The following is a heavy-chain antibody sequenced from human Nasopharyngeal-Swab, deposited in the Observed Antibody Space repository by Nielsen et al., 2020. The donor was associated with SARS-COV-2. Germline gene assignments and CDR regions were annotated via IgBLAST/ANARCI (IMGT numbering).Heavy chain of an antibody. CDR3: AKESRRLLWFGEARGY. J-gene: IGHJ4*02. Sequence: GGSLRLSCAASGFTFSSYAMSWVRQAPGKGLEWVSAISGSDGSTYYADSVKGRFTISRDNSKNTLYLQMNSLRAEDTAVYYCAKESRRLLWFGEARGYWGQGTLVTVSS. CDR2: ISGSDGST. D-gene: IGHD3-10*01. CDR1: GFTFSSYA. V-gene: IGHV3-23*01.